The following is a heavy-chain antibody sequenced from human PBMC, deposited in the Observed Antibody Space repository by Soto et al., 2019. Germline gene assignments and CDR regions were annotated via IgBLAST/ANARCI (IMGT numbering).Heavy chain of an antibody. J-gene: IGHJ4*02. CDR2: ISSSGDNT. CDR1: GFTFSIYA. D-gene: IGHD3-3*01. V-gene: IGHV3-23*01. CDR3: ADGGEWSFNFVY. Sequence: GGSLRLSCAASGFTFSIYAMSWVRQAPGKGLQWVSAISSSGDNTYYADSVKGRFTISRDNSKNTLYLQMNNLRADDTAVYYCADGGEWSFNFVYWGQGTLVTVSS.